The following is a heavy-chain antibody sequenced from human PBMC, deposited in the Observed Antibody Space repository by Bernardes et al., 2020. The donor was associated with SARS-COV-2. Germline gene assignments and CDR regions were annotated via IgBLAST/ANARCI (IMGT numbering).Heavy chain of an antibody. Sequence: GGSLRLSCVASGFNFKDYGMHWVRQAPGKGLEWVAGIWYDGSNKYYADSVKGRFTISRDNSKNTLDLQMNSLRAEDTAVYYCTRAVDGSGRDYWGQGTLGTVSS. CDR3: TRAVDGSGRDY. CDR1: GFNFKDYG. CDR2: IWYDGSNK. D-gene: IGHD3-10*01. V-gene: IGHV3-33*01. J-gene: IGHJ4*02.